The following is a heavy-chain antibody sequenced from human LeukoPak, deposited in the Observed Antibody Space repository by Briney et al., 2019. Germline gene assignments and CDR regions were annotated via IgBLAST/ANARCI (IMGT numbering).Heavy chain of an antibody. D-gene: IGHD1-26*01. CDR3: AKDRPVATTLHHFDH. CDR2: ISWDGNKV. J-gene: IGHJ4*02. CDR1: GFSFDDYA. V-gene: IGHV3-9*01. Sequence: GGSLGLSCVVSGFSFDDYAMHWVRQGPGTALEWVSVISWDGNKVAYADSVKGRFTISRDNAKNSLYLQMTSLRPEDTAFYYCAKDRPVATTLHHFDHWGLGTLVTVSS.